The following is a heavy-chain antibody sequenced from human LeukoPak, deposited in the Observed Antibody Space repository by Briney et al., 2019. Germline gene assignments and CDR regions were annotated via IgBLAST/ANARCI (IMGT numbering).Heavy chain of an antibody. CDR1: GGSISSYY. Sequence: SETPSLTCTVSGGSISSYYWSWIRQPPGKGLEWIGYIYYSGSTNYNPSLKSRVTISVDTSKNQFSLKLSSVTAADTAVYYCARVSGYDWESFYDYWGQGTLVTVSS. J-gene: IGHJ4*02. CDR2: IYYSGST. D-gene: IGHD5-12*01. V-gene: IGHV4-59*01. CDR3: ARVSGYDWESFYDY.